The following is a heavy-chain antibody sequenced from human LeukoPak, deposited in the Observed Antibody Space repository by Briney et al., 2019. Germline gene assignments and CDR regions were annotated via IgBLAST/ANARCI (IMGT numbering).Heavy chain of an antibody. CDR3: ARGYSYDVEYYFDY. CDR1: GFTFSSYG. CDR2: IWYDGSNK. J-gene: IGHJ4*02. D-gene: IGHD5-18*01. Sequence: GGSLRLFCAASGFTFSSYGMHWVRQAPGKGLEWVAVIWYDGSNKYYADSVKGRFTISRDNSKNTLYMQMNSLRAEDAAVYYCARGYSYDVEYYFDYWGQGTLVTVSS. V-gene: IGHV3-33*01.